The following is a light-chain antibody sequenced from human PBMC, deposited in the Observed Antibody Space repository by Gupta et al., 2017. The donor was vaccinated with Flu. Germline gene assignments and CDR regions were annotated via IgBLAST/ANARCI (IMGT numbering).Light chain of an antibody. CDR1: QSVSSN. CDR2: GAS. V-gene: IGKV3-15*01. CDR3: QQYNIWPLWT. J-gene: IGKJ1*01. Sequence: VTLSVSPGERATLSCRASQSVSSNLAWYQQKPGQAPRLLIYGASTRATGIPARFSGSGSGTEFTLTISSLQSEEFAVYYCQQYNIWPLWTFGQGTKVEIK.